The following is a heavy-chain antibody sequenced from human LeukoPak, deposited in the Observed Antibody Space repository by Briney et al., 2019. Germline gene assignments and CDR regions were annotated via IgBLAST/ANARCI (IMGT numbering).Heavy chain of an antibody. CDR2: IIPIFGTA. CDR1: GGTFSSYA. D-gene: IGHD3-3*01. Sequence: GASVKVSCKASGGTFSSYAISWVRQAPGQGLEWMGGIIPIFGTANYAQKFQGRVTITADESTSTAYMELSSLRSEDTAVYYCARAEHGHQRGSIFTIFGVAYNWFDPWGQGTLVTVSS. CDR3: ARAEHGHQRGSIFTIFGVAYNWFDP. V-gene: IGHV1-69*13. J-gene: IGHJ5*02.